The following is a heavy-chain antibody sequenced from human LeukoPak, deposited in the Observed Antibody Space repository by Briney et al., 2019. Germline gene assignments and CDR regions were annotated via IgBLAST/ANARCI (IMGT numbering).Heavy chain of an antibody. CDR3: ARDLNDYGDLYYFDY. D-gene: IGHD4-17*01. CDR1: GFTFSDYY. V-gene: IGHV3-11*01. CDR2: IGSSGSTI. Sequence: GGSLRLSCAASGFTFSDYYMSWIRQAPGKGLEWVSYIGSSGSTIYYADSVKGRFTISRDNAKNSLYLQMNSLRAEDTAVYYCARDLNDYGDLYYFDYWGQGTLVTVSS. J-gene: IGHJ4*02.